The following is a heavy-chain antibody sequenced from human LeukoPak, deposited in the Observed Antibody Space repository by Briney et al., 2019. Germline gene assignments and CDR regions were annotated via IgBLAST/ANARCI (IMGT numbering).Heavy chain of an antibody. Sequence: SETLSLTCAVYGGSFSGYYWSWIRRPPGKGLEWIGEINHSGSTNYNPSLKSRVTISVDTSKNQFSLKLSSVTAADTAVYYCARLSSSSWVDYWGQGTLVTVSS. J-gene: IGHJ4*02. CDR1: GGSFSGYY. V-gene: IGHV4-34*01. D-gene: IGHD6-6*01. CDR2: INHSGST. CDR3: ARLSSSSWVDY.